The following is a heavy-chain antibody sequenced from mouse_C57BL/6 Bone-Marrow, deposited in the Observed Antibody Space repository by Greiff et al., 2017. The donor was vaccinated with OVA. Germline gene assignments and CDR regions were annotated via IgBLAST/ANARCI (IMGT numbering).Heavy chain of an antibody. V-gene: IGHV6-3*01. Sequence: EVQLQESGGGLVQPGGSMKLSCVASGFTFSNYWMNWVRQSPEKGLEWVAQIRLKSDNYATHYAESVKGRFTISRDASKTSVYLQMINFRTEDTGIDYCTGSYGSKYYFDYWGQGTTLTVSS. J-gene: IGHJ2*01. D-gene: IGHD1-1*01. CDR3: TGSYGSKYYFDY. CDR2: IRLKSDNYAT. CDR1: GFTFSNYW.